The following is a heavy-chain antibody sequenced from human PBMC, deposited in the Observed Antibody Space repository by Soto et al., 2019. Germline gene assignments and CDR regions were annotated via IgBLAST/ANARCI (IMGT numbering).Heavy chain of an antibody. Sequence: QVQLVQSGAEVKKPGASVKVSCKASGYIFTSYGITWVRQAPGQGLEWMGWVSAYNGNTKYAQKLQGRVTMSTDTSTSTAYMELRRLRSDDRAVYYCTRGAGQGSGSYDWGQGTLVTVSS. J-gene: IGHJ4*02. CDR2: VSAYNGNT. CDR1: GYIFTSYG. V-gene: IGHV1-18*01. CDR3: TRGAGQGSGSYD. D-gene: IGHD3-10*01.